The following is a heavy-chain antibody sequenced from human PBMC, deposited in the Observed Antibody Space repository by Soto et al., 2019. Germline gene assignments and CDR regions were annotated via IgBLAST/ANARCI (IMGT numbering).Heavy chain of an antibody. CDR2: IWYDGGNK. J-gene: IGHJ4*02. CDR1: GFTFSSYG. Sequence: GGSLRLSCAASGFTFSSYGMHWVRQAPGKGLEWVAVIWYDGGNKYYADSVKGRFTISRDNSKNTLYLQMNSLRAEDTAVYYCARGDSPPRYYFDYWGQGTLVTVSS. D-gene: IGHD5-18*01. V-gene: IGHV3-33*01. CDR3: ARGDSPPRYYFDY.